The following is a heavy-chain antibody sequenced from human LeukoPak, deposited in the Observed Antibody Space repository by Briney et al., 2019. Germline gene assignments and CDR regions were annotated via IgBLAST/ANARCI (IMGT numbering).Heavy chain of an antibody. CDR3: ARADRLHGGPYLIGP. J-gene: IGHJ5*02. CDR2: INLYNGDI. D-gene: IGHD2-21*01. CDR1: GFSFTDYY. V-gene: IGHV1-2*02. Sequence: GASVKVSCKASGFSFTDYYMHWVRQAPGQGLEWMGWINLYNGDIKSAQKFQGKFIMTRDTSITTVYMEVTWLTSDDTAIYYCARADRLHGGPYLIGPWGQGTLVTASS.